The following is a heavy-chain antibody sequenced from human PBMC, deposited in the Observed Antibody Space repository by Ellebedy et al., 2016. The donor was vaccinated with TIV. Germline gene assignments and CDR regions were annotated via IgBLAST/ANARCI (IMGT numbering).Heavy chain of an antibody. V-gene: IGHV3-7*01. Sequence: GGSLRLXCAASGFTFSNYWMSWVRQAPGKGLEWVANINQAGSEEYYVDSVKGRFTISRDNGKNSLFLQMNSLRAEDTALYYCARDKLQNAVAGSNFDYWGQGALVTVSS. CDR2: INQAGSEE. CDR3: ARDKLQNAVAGSNFDY. CDR1: GFTFSNYW. D-gene: IGHD6-19*01. J-gene: IGHJ4*02.